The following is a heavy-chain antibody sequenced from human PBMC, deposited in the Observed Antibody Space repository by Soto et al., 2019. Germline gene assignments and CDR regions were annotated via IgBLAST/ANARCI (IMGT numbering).Heavy chain of an antibody. CDR2: ISYDGSNK. V-gene: IGHV3-30-3*01. D-gene: IGHD3-16*01. CDR1: GFTFSSYA. J-gene: IGHJ4*02. CDR3: AREWDREVGGNYFDY. Sequence: QVQLLESGGGVVQPGRSLRLSCAASGFTFSSYAMHWVRQAPGKGLEWVAVISYDGSNKYYADSVKGRFTISRDNSKNTLYLQMNSLRAEDTAVYYCAREWDREVGGNYFDYWGQGTLVTVSS.